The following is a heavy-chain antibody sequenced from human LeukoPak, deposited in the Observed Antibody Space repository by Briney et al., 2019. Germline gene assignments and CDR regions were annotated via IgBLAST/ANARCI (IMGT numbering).Heavy chain of an antibody. D-gene: IGHD3-22*01. V-gene: IGHV4-59*01. CDR1: GGSISSDY. J-gene: IGHJ3*02. Sequence: PSETLSLTCTVSGGSISSDYLSWIRQPPGKGQEWICYIHYSGFTNYNPSLKSRLTMSIYTSKNQFSLNLSSVTAGDTAVYYCARIELNVEVVFDMWGQGTGVTVSS. CDR3: ARIELNVEVVFDM. CDR2: IHYSGFT.